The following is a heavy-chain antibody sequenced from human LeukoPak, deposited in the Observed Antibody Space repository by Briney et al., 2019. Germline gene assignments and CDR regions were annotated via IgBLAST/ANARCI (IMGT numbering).Heavy chain of an antibody. V-gene: IGHV4-59*01. J-gene: IGHJ3*02. CDR3: ARGRFLDAFDI. Sequence: SETLSLTCSVSGGSISSYYWSWIRQPPGKGLEWIGYLYYSGSTNSNPSLKSRVTMSVDTSKNQFSLKLRSVTAADTAVYYCARGRFLDAFDIWGQGTMVTVSS. CDR2: LYYSGST. CDR1: GGSISSYY. D-gene: IGHD3-3*01.